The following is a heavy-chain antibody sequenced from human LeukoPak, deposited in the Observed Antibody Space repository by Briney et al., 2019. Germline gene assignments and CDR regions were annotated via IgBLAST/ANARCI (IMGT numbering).Heavy chain of an antibody. Sequence: PGGPLRLSCEASGFTFSGYDMNWARQGPGKGLEWVSYISSSGSTKNYADSVKGRFIISRDNAKNSLYLQMNSLRDEDTAVYYCATVRPFDYWGQGTLVTVSS. CDR2: ISSSGSTK. J-gene: IGHJ4*02. V-gene: IGHV3-48*02. CDR3: ATVRPFDY. CDR1: GFTFSGYD. D-gene: IGHD3-22*01.